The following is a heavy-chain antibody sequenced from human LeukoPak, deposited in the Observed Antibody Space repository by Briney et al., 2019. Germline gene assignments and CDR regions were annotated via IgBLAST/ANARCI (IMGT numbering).Heavy chain of an antibody. CDR2: ISAYNGNT. J-gene: IGHJ5*02. CDR1: GYTFTSYG. V-gene: IGHV1-18*01. CDR3: ARVLSYCSSTSCYYNWFDP. Sequence: ASVKVSCKASGYTFTSYGITWVRQAPGQGLEWMGWISAYNGNTNYIQKFQGRVTMTTDTSTSTAYMELSSLRSEDTAVYYCARVLSYCSSTSCYYNWFDPWGQGTLVTVSS. D-gene: IGHD2-2*01.